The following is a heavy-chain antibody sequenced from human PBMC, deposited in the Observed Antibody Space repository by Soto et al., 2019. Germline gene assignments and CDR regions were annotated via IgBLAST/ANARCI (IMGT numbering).Heavy chain of an antibody. CDR3: AREQEREGYYYYGMDV. CDR1: GYTFTSYG. Sequence: VASVKVSCKASGYTFTSYGISWVRQAPGQGLEWMGRISAYNGNTNYAQKLQGRVTMTTDTSTSTAYMELRSLRSDDTAVYYCAREQEREGYYYYGMDVWGQGTTVTVS. J-gene: IGHJ6*02. V-gene: IGHV1-18*01. CDR2: ISAYNGNT.